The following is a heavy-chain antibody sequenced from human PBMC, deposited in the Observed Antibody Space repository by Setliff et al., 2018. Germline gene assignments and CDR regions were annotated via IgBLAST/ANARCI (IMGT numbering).Heavy chain of an antibody. J-gene: IGHJ4*02. D-gene: IGHD2-2*01. Sequence: PGGSLRLSCAASGFAFTSSTMNWVRQAPGKGLEWVSLIYNDGRTYYADSVKGRFTISRDNAKNSLYLQMNSLRAEDTATYYCARSENCFSTHCSPYDYWGQGTLVTVSS. V-gene: IGHV3-66*01. CDR3: ARSENCFSTHCSPYDY. CDR2: IYNDGRT. CDR1: GFAFTSST.